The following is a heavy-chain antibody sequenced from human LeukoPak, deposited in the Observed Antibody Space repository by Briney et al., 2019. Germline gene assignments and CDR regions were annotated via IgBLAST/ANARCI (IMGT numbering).Heavy chain of an antibody. CDR3: VKDEDYGSGSYHY. CDR1: GFTFSSYA. CDR2: ISGNGGST. J-gene: IGHJ4*02. D-gene: IGHD3-10*01. V-gene: IGHV3-64D*06. Sequence: GGSLRLSCSASGFTFSSYAMHWVRQAPGKGLEYVSAISGNGGSTYYADSVKGRFTISRDNSKNTLYLQMSSLRAEDTAVYYCVKDEDYGSGSYHYWGQGTLVTVSS.